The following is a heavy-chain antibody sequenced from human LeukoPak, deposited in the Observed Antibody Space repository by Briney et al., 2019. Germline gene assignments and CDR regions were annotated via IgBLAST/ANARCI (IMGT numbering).Heavy chain of an antibody. D-gene: IGHD1-26*01. J-gene: IGHJ6*03. V-gene: IGHV4-34*01. CDR2: IKHSGST. CDR1: GGSFSGYY. CDR3: ARGLSGSYFRNYYYYMDV. Sequence: SETLSLTCAVYGGSFSGYYWSWIRQPPGKGLEWIGEIKHSGSTNYNPSLKSRVTISVDTSKNQFSLKLSSVTAADTAVYYCARGLSGSYFRNYYYYMDVWGKGTTVTVSS.